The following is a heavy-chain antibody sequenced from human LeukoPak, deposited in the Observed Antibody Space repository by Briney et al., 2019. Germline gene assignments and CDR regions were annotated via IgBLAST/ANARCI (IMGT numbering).Heavy chain of an antibody. D-gene: IGHD4-17*01. Sequence: SAKVSCKASGYTFTGYYMHWVRQAPGQGLEWMGWINPNSGGTNYAQKFQGRVTMTRDTSISTAYMELGRLRSDDTAVYYCARDNNEYGGDYWSFDYWGQGTLVTVSS. CDR2: INPNSGGT. J-gene: IGHJ4*02. CDR1: GYTFTGYY. V-gene: IGHV1-2*02. CDR3: ARDNNEYGGDYWSFDY.